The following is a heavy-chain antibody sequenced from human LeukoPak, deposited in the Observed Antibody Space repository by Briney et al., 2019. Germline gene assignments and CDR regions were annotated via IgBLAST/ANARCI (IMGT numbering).Heavy chain of an antibody. CDR3: ARDYTHYFDH. Sequence: PGRSLRLSCAASGFTFSTYGMHWVRQAPGTGLEWVAVIWYDGSNKYYADSVKGRFTISRDNSKNTLYLQMNSLRAEDTAVYYCARDYTHYFDHWGQGTLVTVSS. CDR2: IWYDGSNK. D-gene: IGHD3-16*01. V-gene: IGHV3-33*01. CDR1: GFTFSTYG. J-gene: IGHJ4*02.